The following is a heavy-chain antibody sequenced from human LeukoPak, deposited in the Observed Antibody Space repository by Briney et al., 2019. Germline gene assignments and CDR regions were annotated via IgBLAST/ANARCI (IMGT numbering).Heavy chain of an antibody. CDR3: ARDYPYSSCGTAYYYYYYMDV. J-gene: IGHJ6*03. CDR2: IYTSGST. CDR1: GGSISSYY. Sequence: SETLSLTCTVSGGSISSYYWSWIRQPAGKGLEWIGRIYTSGSTNYNPSLKSRVTMSVDTSKNQFSQKLSSVTAADTAVYFCARDYPYSSCGTAYYYYYYMDVWGKGTTVTVSS. V-gene: IGHV4-4*07. D-gene: IGHD6-6*01.